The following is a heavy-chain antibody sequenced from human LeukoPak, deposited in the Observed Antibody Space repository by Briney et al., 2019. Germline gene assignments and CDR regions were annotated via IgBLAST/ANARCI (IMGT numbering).Heavy chain of an antibody. V-gene: IGHV3-7*01. Sequence: GGSLRLSCAASGFTFSSYWMSWVRQAPGKGLEWVANIKQDVSEKYYVDSVKGRFTISRDNAKNSLYLQMNSLRAEDTAVYYCARVRVILTTMASFSYWGLGTLVTVSS. CDR3: ARVRVILTTMASFSY. CDR1: GFTFSSYW. D-gene: IGHD3-9*01. J-gene: IGHJ4*02. CDR2: IKQDVSEK.